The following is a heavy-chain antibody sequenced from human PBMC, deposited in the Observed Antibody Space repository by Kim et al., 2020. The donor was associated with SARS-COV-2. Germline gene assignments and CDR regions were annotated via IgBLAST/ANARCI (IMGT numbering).Heavy chain of an antibody. CDR3: ARDGYSPGPNNWFDP. J-gene: IGHJ5*02. D-gene: IGHD5-18*01. CDR1: GGTFSSYA. CDR2: IIPILGIA. V-gene: IGHV1-69*04. Sequence: SVKVSCKASGGTFSSYAISWVRQAPGQGLEWMGRIIPILGIANYAQKFQGRVTITADKSTSTAYMELSSLRSEDTAVYYCARDGYSPGPNNWFDPWGQGTLVTVSS.